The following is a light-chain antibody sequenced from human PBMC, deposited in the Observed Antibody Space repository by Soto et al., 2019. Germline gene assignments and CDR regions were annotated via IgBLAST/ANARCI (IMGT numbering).Light chain of an antibody. CDR3: QQYESFLYT. V-gene: IGKV1-5*01. CDR2: DAS. J-gene: IGKJ2*01. CDR1: QSINSG. Sequence: DIPLTQSPSSLSASVGDRVTITCRASQSINSGLAWYQQKPGKAPKLLIFDASSLESGVPSRFSGTGSGTEFTLAISSLQPDDFTTYYCQQYESFLYTFCQGTKLEIK.